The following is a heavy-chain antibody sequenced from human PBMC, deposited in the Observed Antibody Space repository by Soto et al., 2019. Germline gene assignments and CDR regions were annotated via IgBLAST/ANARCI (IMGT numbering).Heavy chain of an antibody. D-gene: IGHD3-10*01. V-gene: IGHV3-7*01. CDR2: IKRDSSEK. CDR1: GFPRCRCW. J-gene: IGHJ4*01. CDR3: ARDSGYGSGSSVNHYLDY. Sequence: GGALRLSCAAAGFPRCRCWSGWVRQVTGKVLECLTTIKRDSSEKKYVAAVKGRFTMTRGNAQKQLYLQMDSLRAEDTAVYYCARDSGYGSGSSVNHYLDYCGHGTLATVSS.